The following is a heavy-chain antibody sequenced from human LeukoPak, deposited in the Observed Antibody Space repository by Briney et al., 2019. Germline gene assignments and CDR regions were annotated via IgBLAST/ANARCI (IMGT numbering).Heavy chain of an antibody. CDR3: ARGSYDSSGYYDAFDI. CDR1: GFTFSSYS. D-gene: IGHD3-22*01. J-gene: IGHJ3*02. V-gene: IGHV3-21*01. CDR2: ISSSSSYI. Sequence: KTGGSLRLSCAASGFTFSSYSMNWVRQAPGRGLEWVSPISSSSSYIYYADSVKGRFTISRDNAKNSLYLQMNSLRAEDTAVYYCARGSYDSSGYYDAFDIWGQGTMVTVSS.